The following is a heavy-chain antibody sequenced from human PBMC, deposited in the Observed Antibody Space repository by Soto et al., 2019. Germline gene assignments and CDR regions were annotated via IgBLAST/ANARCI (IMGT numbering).Heavy chain of an antibody. CDR1: GFTFSSRW. Sequence: EVRLVESGGGLVQPGGSLRLSCEASGFTFSSRWMTWVRQGPGKGLEWVANIHEDKNAKDYVDSVKGRFTISRDNAKKSLYLQMNRLRDEDTAVYHCATHDGPAAAGLVLDFWSQGALVIVSS. CDR2: IHEDKNAK. J-gene: IGHJ4*02. CDR3: ATHDGPAAAGLVLDF. D-gene: IGHD6-25*01. V-gene: IGHV3-7*02.